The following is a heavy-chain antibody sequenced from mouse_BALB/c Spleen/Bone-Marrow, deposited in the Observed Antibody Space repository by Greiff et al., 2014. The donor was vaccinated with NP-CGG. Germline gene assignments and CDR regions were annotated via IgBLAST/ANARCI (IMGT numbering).Heavy chain of an antibody. J-gene: IGHJ4*01. V-gene: IGHV14-3*02. CDR3: ASSGNYEGGAMDY. CDR1: GINIKDTY. CDR2: IDPANGNT. Sequence: VQLQQSGAQLAKPGVSVKLSCKASGINIKDTYMHWVKQRPEQGLEWIGRIDPANGNTKYVPTFQGKATITADTSSNTAYLQLSSLTSEDTAVYYCASSGNYEGGAMDYWGQGISVTVSS. D-gene: IGHD2-1*01.